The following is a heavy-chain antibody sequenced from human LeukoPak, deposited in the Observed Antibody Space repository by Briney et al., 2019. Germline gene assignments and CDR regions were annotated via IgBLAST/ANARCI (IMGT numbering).Heavy chain of an antibody. CDR2: IYYSGST. D-gene: IGHD2-15*01. CDR1: GGSFSGYY. Sequence: SETLSLTCAVYGGSFSGYYWSWIRQPPGKGLEWIGYIYYSGSTNYNPSLKSRVTISVDTSKNQFSLKLSSVTAADTAVYYCARDLASSGGYDAFDIWGQGTMVTVSS. J-gene: IGHJ3*02. CDR3: ARDLASSGGYDAFDI. V-gene: IGHV4-59*01.